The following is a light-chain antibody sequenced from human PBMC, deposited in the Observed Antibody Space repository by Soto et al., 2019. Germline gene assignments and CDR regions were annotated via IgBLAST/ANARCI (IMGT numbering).Light chain of an antibody. CDR2: AAS. Sequence: DIQMTQSPSSLSASVGDRVTITCRASQSVSTYLNWYQQKPGKAPKLLIYAASSLRSGVPSRFSGSGSGTDFTLTISSLQSEDFATYYCQQSYSAPQTFGQGTKVEIK. V-gene: IGKV1-39*01. CDR1: QSVSTY. CDR3: QQSYSAPQT. J-gene: IGKJ1*01.